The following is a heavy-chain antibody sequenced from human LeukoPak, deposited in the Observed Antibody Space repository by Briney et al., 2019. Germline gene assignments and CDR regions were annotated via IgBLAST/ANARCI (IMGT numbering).Heavy chain of an antibody. CDR1: GGPIRGYY. D-gene: IGHD6-13*01. V-gene: IGHV4-59*01. J-gene: IGHJ4*02. CDR2: MYYSGSS. Sequence: PSETLTLTCTVSGGPIRGYYWSWIRQPPGKGLEWIAHMYYSGSSKYNPCLKSRATISRDTSKNQFSLKLTSVTVADTAVYFCARGGVAAAGAFDNWGQGTLVTVSA. CDR3: ARGGVAAAGAFDN.